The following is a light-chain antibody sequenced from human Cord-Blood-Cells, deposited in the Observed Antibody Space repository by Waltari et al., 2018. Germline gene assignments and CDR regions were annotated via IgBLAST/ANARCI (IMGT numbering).Light chain of an antibody. CDR3: QQSYSTPLT. Sequence: DIQMTQSPSSLSASVGDRVTITCRESQSISSYLNWYQQKPGKAPKLLIYAASSLQSWVPSRFSCSGSGTDFTRTISSLQPEDFATYYCQQSYSTPLTFGGGTKVEIK. V-gene: IGKV1-39*01. CDR2: AAS. CDR1: QSISSY. J-gene: IGKJ4*01.